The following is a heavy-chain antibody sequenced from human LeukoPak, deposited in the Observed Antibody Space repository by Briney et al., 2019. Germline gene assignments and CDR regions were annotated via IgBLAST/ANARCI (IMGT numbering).Heavy chain of an antibody. CDR3: ARSPVAGPPNYFDY. V-gene: IGHV3-11*01. CDR2: ISSSGDTI. J-gene: IGHJ4*02. Sequence: GGSLRLSCAASGFTFSDYYMSWIRQAPGKGLEWISYISSSGDTIFYADSVKGRFTISRDNSKNTLYLQIDFLTAEDTAVYYCARSPVAGPPNYFDYLGQGTLVTVSS. D-gene: IGHD6-19*01. CDR1: GFTFSDYY.